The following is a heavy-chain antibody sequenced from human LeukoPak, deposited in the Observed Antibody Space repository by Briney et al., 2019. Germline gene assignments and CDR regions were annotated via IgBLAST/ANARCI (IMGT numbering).Heavy chain of an antibody. CDR1: GFAFSSYS. CDR3: ARPVVAATTADTFDI. Sequence: GGSLRLSCAASGFAFSSYSMNWVRQAPGKGLEWVSSISSSSSYIYYADSVKGRFTIPRDNAKNSLYLQMNGLRVEDTAVYYCARPVVAATTADTFDIWGQGTMVTVSS. J-gene: IGHJ3*02. CDR2: ISSSSSYI. V-gene: IGHV3-21*01. D-gene: IGHD2-15*01.